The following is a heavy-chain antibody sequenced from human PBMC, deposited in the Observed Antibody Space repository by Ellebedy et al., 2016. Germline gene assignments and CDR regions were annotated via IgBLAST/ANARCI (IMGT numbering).Heavy chain of an antibody. CDR1: GGSIRSGSHY. Sequence: SETLSLXCTVSGGSIRSGSHYWSWIRQPAGKGLEWIGRIYTSGNSIYNPSLKSRVSMSVDTSKNHFSLELRSVTAADTAVYYCATLTIPGGSDSWGQGILVTVSS. J-gene: IGHJ4*02. V-gene: IGHV4-61*02. D-gene: IGHD3-3*01. CDR2: IYTSGNS. CDR3: ATLTIPGGSDS.